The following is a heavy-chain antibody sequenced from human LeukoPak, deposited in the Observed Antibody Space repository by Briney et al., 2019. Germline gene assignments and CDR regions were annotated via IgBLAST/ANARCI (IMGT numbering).Heavy chain of an antibody. J-gene: IGHJ1*01. CDR1: GFTFGSYG. CDR2: ITQNADRA. CDR3: AIMHGYYDGSGYWVQ. V-gene: IGHV3-23*01. D-gene: IGHD3-22*01. Sequence: PGGSLRLSCAASGFTFGSYGMSWVRQAPGKGLEWVSFITQNADRAAYADSVEGRFTISRDNPRNTLYMQMNSLRDEDTAVYYCAIMHGYYDGSGYWVQWGQGTLVTVSS.